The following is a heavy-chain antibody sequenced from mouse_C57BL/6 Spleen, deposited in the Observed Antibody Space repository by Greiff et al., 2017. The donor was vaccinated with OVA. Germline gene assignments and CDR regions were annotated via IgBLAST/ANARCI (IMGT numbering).Heavy chain of an antibody. V-gene: IGHV5-17*01. CDR2: ISSGSSTI. CDR3: ASPFTTVVPYAMDY. J-gene: IGHJ4*01. CDR1: GFTFSDYG. D-gene: IGHD1-1*01. Sequence: EVQGVESGGGLVKPGGSLKLSCAASGFTFSDYGMHWVRQAPEKGLEWVAYISSGSSTIYYADTVKGRFTISRYNAKNTLFLQMTSLRSEDTAMYYCASPFTTVVPYAMDYWGQGTSVTVSS.